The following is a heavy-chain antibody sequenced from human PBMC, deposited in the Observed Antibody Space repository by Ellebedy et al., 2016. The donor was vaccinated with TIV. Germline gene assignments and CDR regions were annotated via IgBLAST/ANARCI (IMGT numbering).Heavy chain of an antibody. J-gene: IGHJ4*02. D-gene: IGHD5-24*01. CDR3: ARLGSRGLPFRVSLAY. Sequence: SETLSLTCTVSGGSISSYYWGWIRQPPGKGLEWIGSIYYSGSTYYNPSLKSRVTISVDTSKNQFSLKLCSVTAADTAVYYCARLGSRGLPFRVSLAYWGQGTLVTVSS. V-gene: IGHV4-39*01. CDR1: GGSISSYY. CDR2: IYYSGST.